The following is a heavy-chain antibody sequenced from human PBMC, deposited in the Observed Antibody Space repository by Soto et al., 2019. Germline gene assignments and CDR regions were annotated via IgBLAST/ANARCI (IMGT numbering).Heavy chain of an antibody. J-gene: IGHJ4*02. D-gene: IGHD4-17*01. CDR3: ARGRYGDY. Sequence: QAHLVQSGPEVKKPGASVKVYCKGSGYIFTSYGIAWVRQAPGQGLEWMGWISAHNGNTEYAQKFQGRVTVTRDTSTSTAYLELRILRSEVTALYYCARGRYGDYWGQGALGTVSS. CDR2: ISAHNGNT. V-gene: IGHV1-18*01. CDR1: GYIFTSYG.